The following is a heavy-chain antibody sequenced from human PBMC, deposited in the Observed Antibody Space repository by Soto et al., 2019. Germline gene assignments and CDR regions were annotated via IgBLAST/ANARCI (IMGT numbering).Heavy chain of an antibody. CDR2: MYYSRST. J-gene: IGHJ4*02. V-gene: IGHV4-59*02. CDR1: GGSVSSYY. D-gene: IGHD6-13*01. CDR3: ARDPGSSSYRSFDF. Sequence: SETLSLTCTVSGGSVSSYYWGWIRQPPGKGLEWIGYMYYSRSTRYNPSLKSRVTISVDTSKNQFSLNLSSVTAADTAVYYCARDPGSSSYRSFDFWGQGTLVTVSS.